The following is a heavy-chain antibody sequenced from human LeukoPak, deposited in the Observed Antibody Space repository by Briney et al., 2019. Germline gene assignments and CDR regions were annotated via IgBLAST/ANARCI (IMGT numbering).Heavy chain of an antibody. V-gene: IGHV1-2*02. J-gene: IGHJ4*02. D-gene: IGHD6-6*01. Sequence: ASVKVSCKASGYTFTGYYMHWVRQAPGQGLEWMGWINPNSGGTNYAQKFQGRVTMTRDMSISTAYMELSRLRSDDTAVYYCARAAFEYSSPTQNFDYWGQGTLVTVSS. CDR2: INPNSGGT. CDR3: ARAAFEYSSPTQNFDY. CDR1: GYTFTGYY.